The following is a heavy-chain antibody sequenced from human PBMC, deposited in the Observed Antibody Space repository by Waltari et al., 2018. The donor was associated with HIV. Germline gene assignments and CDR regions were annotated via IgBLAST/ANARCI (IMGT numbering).Heavy chain of an antibody. V-gene: IGHV3-7*01. CDR3: ASEGYSSGWSRDY. J-gene: IGHJ4*02. Sequence: EVQLVESGGGLVQPGGSLRLSCAALGFTFSSYWLSWVRQGPGKGLEWVANIKQDGSDKYYVDSVKGRFTISRDNGKNSLYLQMNSLRAEDTAVYYCASEGYSSGWSRDYWGQGTLVTVSS. D-gene: IGHD6-19*01. CDR2: IKQDGSDK. CDR1: GFTFSSYW.